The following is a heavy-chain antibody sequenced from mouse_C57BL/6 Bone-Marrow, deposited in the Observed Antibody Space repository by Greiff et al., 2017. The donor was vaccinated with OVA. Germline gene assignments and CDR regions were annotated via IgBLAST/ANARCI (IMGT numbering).Heavy chain of an antibody. CDR1: GYTFTSYW. CDR3: ARSSSHYYGSRAWFAY. J-gene: IGHJ3*01. CDR2: IHPNSGST. Sequence: VQLQQPGAELVKPGASVKLSCKASGYTFTSYWMHWVKQRPGQGLEWIGMIHPNSGSTNYNEKFKSKATLTVEKSSSTAYMQLSSLTSEDSAVYYCARSSSHYYGSRAWFAYWGQGTLVTVSA. D-gene: IGHD1-1*01. V-gene: IGHV1-64*01.